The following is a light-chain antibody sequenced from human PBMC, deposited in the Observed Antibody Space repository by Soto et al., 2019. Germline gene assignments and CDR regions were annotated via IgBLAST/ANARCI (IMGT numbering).Light chain of an antibody. CDR1: QGIANY. CDR3: QNYHSAPFT. CDR2: GAV. V-gene: IGKV1-27*01. J-gene: IGKJ3*01. Sequence: DIPMTQSPSSLSASLGDRVTITCRASQGIANYLAWYQHKPGKVPNLLIYGAVTLQSGVPSRFSGSGSGTDFSLTISSLQAEDVATYYCQNYHSAPFTFGPGTNVHIK.